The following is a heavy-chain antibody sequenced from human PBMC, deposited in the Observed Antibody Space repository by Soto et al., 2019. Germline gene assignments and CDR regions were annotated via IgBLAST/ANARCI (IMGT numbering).Heavy chain of an antibody. CDR1: GFTFSSYA. Sequence: VHVLESGGGLVQPGGSLRLSCAASGFTFSSYAMSWVRQAPGGGLEWVSAITGGGGDTYHADSVKGRFTISRDNSRDTLYLQMNSLRVEDTAVYYCAKGSASARPYYFDYWGQGALVTVSS. CDR3: AKGSASARPYYFDY. J-gene: IGHJ4*02. V-gene: IGHV3-23*01. D-gene: IGHD2-15*01. CDR2: ITGGGGDT.